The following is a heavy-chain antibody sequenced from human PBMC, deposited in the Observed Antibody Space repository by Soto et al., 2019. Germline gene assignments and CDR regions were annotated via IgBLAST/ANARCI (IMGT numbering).Heavy chain of an antibody. Sequence: SLTCTVSGGSISSYYWSWIRQPPGKGLEWIGYIYYSGSTNYNPSLKSRVTISVDTSKNQFSLKLSSVTAADTAVYYCARVSEEDGSGSYGYYFDYWGQGTLVTVSS. J-gene: IGHJ4*02. D-gene: IGHD3-10*01. CDR2: IYYSGST. CDR3: ARVSEEDGSGSYGYYFDY. CDR1: GGSISSYY. V-gene: IGHV4-59*01.